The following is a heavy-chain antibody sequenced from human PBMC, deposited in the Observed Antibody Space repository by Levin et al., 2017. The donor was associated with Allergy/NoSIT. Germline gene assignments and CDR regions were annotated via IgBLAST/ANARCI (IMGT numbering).Heavy chain of an antibody. D-gene: IGHD3-22*01. J-gene: IGHJ3*02. CDR1: GGTFSSYA. Sequence: SVKVSCKASGGTFSSYAISWVRQAPGQGLEWMGGIIPIFGTANYAQKFQGRVTITADESTSTAYMELSSLRSEDTAVYYCARIRGSYYYDSSWLGAFDIWGQGTMVTVSS. CDR3: ARIRGSYYYDSSWLGAFDI. CDR2: IIPIFGTA. V-gene: IGHV1-69*13.